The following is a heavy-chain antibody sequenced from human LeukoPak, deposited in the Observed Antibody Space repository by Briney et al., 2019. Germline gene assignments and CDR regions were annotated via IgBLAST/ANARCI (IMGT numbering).Heavy chain of an antibody. V-gene: IGHV3-48*03. D-gene: IGHD6-6*01. Sequence: GGSLRLSCAASGFTFSSYEMNWVRQAPGKGLEWVSYISSSGSTIYYADSVKGRFTISRDNAKNSLYLQMNSLRAEDTAVYYCAKGGLYSSSSGAGYYYYYYMDVWGKGTTVTVSS. CDR2: ISSSGSTI. J-gene: IGHJ6*03. CDR1: GFTFSSYE. CDR3: AKGGLYSSSSGAGYYYYYYMDV.